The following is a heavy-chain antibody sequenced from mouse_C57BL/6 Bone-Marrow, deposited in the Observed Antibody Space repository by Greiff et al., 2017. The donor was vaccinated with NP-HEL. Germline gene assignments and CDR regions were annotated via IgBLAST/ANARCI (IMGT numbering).Heavy chain of an antibody. CDR1: GYTFTSYW. Sequence: QVHVKQPGAELVRPGTSVKLSCKASGYTFTSYWMHWVKQRPGQGLEWIGVIDPSDSYTNYNQKFKGKATLTVDTSSSTAYMQLSSLTSEDSAVYYCARSDGYYLAWYFDVWGTGTTVTVSS. CDR3: ARSDGYYLAWYFDV. D-gene: IGHD2-3*01. V-gene: IGHV1-59*01. J-gene: IGHJ1*03. CDR2: IDPSDSYT.